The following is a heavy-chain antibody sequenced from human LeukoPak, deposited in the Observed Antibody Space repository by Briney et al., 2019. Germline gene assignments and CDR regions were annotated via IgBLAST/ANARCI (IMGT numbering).Heavy chain of an antibody. V-gene: IGHV3-9*01. CDR1: GFTFDDYA. CDR2: ISWNSGSI. J-gene: IGHJ4*02. Sequence: GGSLRLSCAASGFTFDDYAMHWVRQAPGKGLEWVSGISWNSGSIGYADSVKGRFTISRDNAKNSLYLQMNSLRAEDTAVYYCARATSSWYWNDYWGQGTLVTVSS. D-gene: IGHD6-13*01. CDR3: ARATSSWYWNDY.